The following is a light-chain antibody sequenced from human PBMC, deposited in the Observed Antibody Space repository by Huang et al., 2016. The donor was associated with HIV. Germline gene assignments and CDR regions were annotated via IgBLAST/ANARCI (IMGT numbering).Light chain of an antibody. CDR2: DTS. J-gene: IGKJ4*01. V-gene: IGKV3-11*01. Sequence: TQSPLILSLSPGERGTLSCTASQNIETYLAWYQQRPGLGPRLLIYDTSNRATGIPARFFGGGSGTNFSLTIDDPQSEDVAVYFCQQRNSWPLTFGGGTKVEIK. CDR3: QQRNSWPLT. CDR1: QNIETY.